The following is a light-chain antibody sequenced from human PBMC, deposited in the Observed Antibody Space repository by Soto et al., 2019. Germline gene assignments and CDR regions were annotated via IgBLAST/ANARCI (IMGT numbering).Light chain of an antibody. V-gene: IGLV2-11*01. J-gene: IGLJ2*01. CDR3: CSYAGSYTVV. CDR1: SSDVGGYHY. Sequence: QSALTQPRSVSGSPGQSVTISFTGTSSDVGGYHYVSWYQQHPGKAPKLMIYDVNRRPSGVPDRFSGSKSGNTASLTISGLQAEDEADYYCCSYAGSYTVVFGGGTKLTVL. CDR2: DVN.